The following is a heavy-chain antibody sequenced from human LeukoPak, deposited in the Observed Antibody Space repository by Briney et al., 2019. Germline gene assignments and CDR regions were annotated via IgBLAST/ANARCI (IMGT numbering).Heavy chain of an antibody. CDR3: ARKGRSGDDWCPDY. CDR1: GFPFNTYG. V-gene: IGHV3-33*01. D-gene: IGHD5-12*01. CDR2: IWYDGDKK. J-gene: IGHJ4*02. Sequence: GGSLRLSCAASGFPFNTYGMHWVRQAPGKGLEWVAVIWYDGDKKFYADSVKGRFTISRDNSMNTLYLQMNSLRDEDTAVYYCARKGRSGDDWCPDYWGQGTLVTVPS.